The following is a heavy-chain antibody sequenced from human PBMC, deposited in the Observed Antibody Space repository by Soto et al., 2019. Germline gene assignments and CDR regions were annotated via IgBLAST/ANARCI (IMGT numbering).Heavy chain of an antibody. D-gene: IGHD2-21*02. V-gene: IGHV4-39*01. J-gene: IGHJ4*02. CDR3: ARQRTSVVTQAYFDV. CDR2: IYYSGST. Sequence: ETLSLACPFTFDAIISRSDYCGWMRRPPGKGLEWIGSIYYSGSTYNKPSLRGRVSMSIDTSKDQFSLKLKSVTAADTALYFCARQRTSVVTQAYFDVWGPGSLVTAPQ. CDR1: FDAIISRSDY.